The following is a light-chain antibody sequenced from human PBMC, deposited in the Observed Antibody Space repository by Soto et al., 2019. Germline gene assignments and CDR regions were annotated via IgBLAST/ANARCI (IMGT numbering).Light chain of an antibody. CDR3: HQRQSWPRT. CDR2: QTS. Sequence: EIVLTQSPATLSSFPGDRVTLSCRASQYINTRLAWYQHRPGQAPRLLTYQTSIRAAGIPARFSASGTGTDFTLTISDVQPEDFAVYCCHQRQSWPRTFGQGTKVDI. J-gene: IGKJ1*01. V-gene: IGKV3-11*01. CDR1: QYINTR.